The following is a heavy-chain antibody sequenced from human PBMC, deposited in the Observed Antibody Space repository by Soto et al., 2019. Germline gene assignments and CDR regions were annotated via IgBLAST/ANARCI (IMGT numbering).Heavy chain of an antibody. CDR2: IDPSDSYT. D-gene: IGHD1-1*01. V-gene: IGHV5-10-1*03. J-gene: IGHJ4*02. Sequence: EVQLVQSGAEVKKPGESLRLSCQGSGYRFINYWISWVRQMPGKGLEWVGRIDPSDSYTVYSPSFQGHVTISIDTAITTAFLEWRSLQASDTGMYYCVRHGNGTPFYFDFWGRGTVVPVSS. CDR1: GYRFINYW. CDR3: VRHGNGTPFYFDF.